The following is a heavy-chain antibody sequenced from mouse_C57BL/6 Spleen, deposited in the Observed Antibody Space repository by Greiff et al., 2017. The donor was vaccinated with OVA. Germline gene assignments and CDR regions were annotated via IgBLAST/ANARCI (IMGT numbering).Heavy chain of an antibody. J-gene: IGHJ3*01. CDR2: INYDGSST. D-gene: IGHD2-1*01. Sequence: EVKLMESEGGLVQPGSSMKLSCTASGFTFSDYYMAWVRQVPEKGLEWVANINYDGSSTYYLDSLKSRFIISRDNAKNILYLQMSSLKSEDTATYYCARDGGGNSGLFAYWGQGTLVTVSA. CDR1: GFTFSDYY. V-gene: IGHV5-16*01. CDR3: ARDGGGNSGLFAY.